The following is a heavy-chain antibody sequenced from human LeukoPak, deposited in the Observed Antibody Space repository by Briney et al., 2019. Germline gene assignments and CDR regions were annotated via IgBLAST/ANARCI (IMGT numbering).Heavy chain of an antibody. Sequence: GGSLRLSCAASGFTFSSYGMHWVRQAPGKGLEWVAVISYDGSNKYYADSVKGRFTISRDNSKNTVYLQMNSLRAEDTAVYYCAKEMSSSWYYFDHWGQGTLVTLSS. CDR2: ISYDGSNK. CDR3: AKEMSSSWYYFDH. D-gene: IGHD6-13*01. V-gene: IGHV3-30*18. J-gene: IGHJ4*02. CDR1: GFTFSSYG.